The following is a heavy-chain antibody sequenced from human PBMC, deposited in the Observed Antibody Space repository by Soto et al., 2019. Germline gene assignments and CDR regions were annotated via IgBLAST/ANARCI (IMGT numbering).Heavy chain of an antibody. CDR3: AKGRGGSGSLTPRVDC. V-gene: IGHV3-23*01. CDR2: ISGGGDTT. J-gene: IGHJ4*02. CDR1: GFTFNNYA. Sequence: EVQLLESGGGLVQPGGSLRLSCAASGFTFNNYAMTWVRQAPGTGLEWVSAISGGGDTTSYADSVKGRFTVSRDGSKNTLYLQMSSLRAEDTALYCCAKGRGGSGSLTPRVDCWGQGTLVTVSS. D-gene: IGHD3-10*01.